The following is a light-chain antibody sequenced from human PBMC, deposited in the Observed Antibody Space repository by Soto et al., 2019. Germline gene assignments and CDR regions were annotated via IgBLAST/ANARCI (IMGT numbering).Light chain of an antibody. J-gene: IGLJ1*01. CDR3: KSYTSASTYV. Sequence: SVLPQPASVSGSPGQSITISCTGTGSDIGTYNYVSWYQHHPGKAPKFIIYDVTNRPSGVSDRFSGSKSGNTASLTISGLQAEDEADYFCKSYTSASTYVFGTGTKVTVL. CDR1: GSDIGTYNY. V-gene: IGLV2-14*03. CDR2: DVT.